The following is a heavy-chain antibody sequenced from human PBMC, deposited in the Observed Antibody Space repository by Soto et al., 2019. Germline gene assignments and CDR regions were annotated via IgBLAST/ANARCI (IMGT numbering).Heavy chain of an antibody. D-gene: IGHD3-22*01. J-gene: IGHJ4*02. CDR3: ARWDRYDSGDYYRGGYFHY. CDR1: VYTFTTYW. CDR2: IYPGNSDT. Sequence: GESLKSPCQGSVYTFTTYWIGWVRQMPGKGPEGMGIIYPGNSDTRYHPSFQGQVSISADQSISTAYLQWSSLRASDTAMFSCARWDRYDSGDYYRGGYFHYWGQGTLVTVSS. V-gene: IGHV5-51*01.